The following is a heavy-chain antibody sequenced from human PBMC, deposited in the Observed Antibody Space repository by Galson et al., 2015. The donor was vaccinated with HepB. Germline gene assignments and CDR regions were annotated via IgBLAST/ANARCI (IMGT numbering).Heavy chain of an antibody. CDR1: GFTFSDYY. Sequence: SLRLSCAASGFTFSDYYMTWIRQAPGKGLEWVSYTSSGTVYTNYADSVQGRFTISRDDAKNSLFLLMNSLSAEDTAVYYCARVASMVRGSAVDSWGQGTLVSVSS. V-gene: IGHV3-11*06. J-gene: IGHJ4*02. D-gene: IGHD3-10*01. CDR3: ARVASMVRGSAVDS. CDR2: TSSGTVYT.